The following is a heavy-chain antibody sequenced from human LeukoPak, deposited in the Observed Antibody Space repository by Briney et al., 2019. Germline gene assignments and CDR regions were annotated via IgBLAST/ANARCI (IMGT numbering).Heavy chain of an antibody. D-gene: IGHD1-1*01. J-gene: IGHJ4*02. CDR1: GGAFSSYA. Sequence: SVKVSCKAAGGAFSSYAFSWVRQAPGQGLEWMGGLIPMFRTLNYAQKFLGRVAITTDESTSTDYMELTSLGADDTAVYYCARDSTGTTWQLDYWGQGTLVTVSS. CDR2: LIPMFRTL. V-gene: IGHV1-69*05. CDR3: ARDSTGTTWQLDY.